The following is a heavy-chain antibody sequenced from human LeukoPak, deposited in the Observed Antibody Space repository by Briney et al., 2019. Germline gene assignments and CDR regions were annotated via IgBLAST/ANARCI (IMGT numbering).Heavy chain of an antibody. J-gene: IGHJ4*02. CDR2: INPNSGT. CDR1: GYTFSGYY. V-gene: IGHV1-2*02. D-gene: IGHD6-13*01. Sequence: ASVKVSCKASGYTFSGYYIHWVRQGPGQGLEWMGWINPNSGTNYAQNFQGRVTMTRDTSISTAYMELGRLRSDDTAVYYCARGEQHQRGRHFEYWGQGTLVTVSS. CDR3: ARGEQHQRGRHFEY.